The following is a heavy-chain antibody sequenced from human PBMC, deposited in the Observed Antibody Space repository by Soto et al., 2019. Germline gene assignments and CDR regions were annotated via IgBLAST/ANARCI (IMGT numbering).Heavy chain of an antibody. V-gene: IGHV3-30*18. Sequence: PGGSLRLSCTASGFTFSHYGMHWVRQAPGKGLEWVAVMAYDGKLEYYADSVKGRFTISRDNSKNTLYLQMNSLRADDTAVYYCAKESDVGYNSQSYFDYWGQGTLVTVSS. CDR2: MAYDGKLE. J-gene: IGHJ4*02. CDR3: AKESDVGYNSQSYFDY. CDR1: GFTFSHYG. D-gene: IGHD5-12*01.